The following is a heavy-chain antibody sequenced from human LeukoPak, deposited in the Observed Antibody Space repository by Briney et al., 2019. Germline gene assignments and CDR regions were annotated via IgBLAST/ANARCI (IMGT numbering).Heavy chain of an antibody. Sequence: SETLSLTRTDSRGSISSYYWSWIPQPPRKRLEWIGYINFSGSTNYNPSLKSRVTISVDTSKNQFSLRLTSVTAADTAVYYCARFGSDTYGYKYYFDSWGQGSLATVSS. CDR1: RGSISSYY. D-gene: IGHD3-16*01. CDR2: INFSGST. J-gene: IGHJ4*02. CDR3: ARFGSDTYGYKYYFDS. V-gene: IGHV4-59*08.